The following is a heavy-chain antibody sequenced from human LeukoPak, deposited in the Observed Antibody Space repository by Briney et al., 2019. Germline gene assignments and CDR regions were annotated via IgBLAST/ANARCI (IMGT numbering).Heavy chain of an antibody. J-gene: IGHJ4*02. CDR3: AKDESQSSNYYYGFAGC. CDR1: GFTFSNYG. Sequence: PGGSLRLSCAASGFTFSNYGMHWVRQAPGRGLEWLAYIRHDGDNKYYADCVKGRFTISRDNSKNTVYLQMNSLRAEDTAVYYCAKDESQSSNYYYGFAGCWGQGTLVTVSS. D-gene: IGHD4-11*01. V-gene: IGHV3-30*02. CDR2: IRHDGDNK.